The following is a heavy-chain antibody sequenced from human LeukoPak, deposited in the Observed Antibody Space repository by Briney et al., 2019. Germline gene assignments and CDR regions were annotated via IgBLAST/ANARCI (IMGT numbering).Heavy chain of an antibody. D-gene: IGHD3-22*01. CDR2: IKYDESEK. V-gene: IGHV3-7*04. CDR1: GFTFSNYW. J-gene: IGHJ4*02. CDR3: ARSQYDISGLFQY. Sequence: PGGSLRLSCVASGFTFSNYWMGWVRQAPGIGLEWVANIKYDESEKYYVDSVKGRFTISRDNARNSLYLQMDSLRAEDTAVYYCARSQYDISGLFQYWGQGTLVTVSS.